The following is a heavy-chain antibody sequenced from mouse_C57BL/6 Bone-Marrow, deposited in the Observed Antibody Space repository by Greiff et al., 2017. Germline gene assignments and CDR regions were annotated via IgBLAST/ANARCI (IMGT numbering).Heavy chain of an antibody. Sequence: LQLKESGAELARPGASVKLSCKASGYTFTSYGISWVKQRTGQGLEWIGEIYPRSGNTYYNEKFKGKATLTADKSSSTAYMELRSLTSEDSAVYFCARKEGGFAYWGQGTLVTVSA. CDR1: GYTFTSYG. CDR2: IYPRSGNT. J-gene: IGHJ3*01. CDR3: ARKEGGFAY. V-gene: IGHV1-81*01.